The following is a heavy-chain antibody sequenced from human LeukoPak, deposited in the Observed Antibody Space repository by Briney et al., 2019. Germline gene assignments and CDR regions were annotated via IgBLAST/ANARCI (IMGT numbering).Heavy chain of an antibody. Sequence: GGSLRLSCAASGFTFSSYAMHWVRQAPGKGLEWVAVISYDGSNIYYADSVKGRFTISRDNSKNTLYLQMNSLRAEDTAVYYCARDSLYDDSSPPLDYWAREPWSPSPQ. CDR2: ISYDGSNI. CDR1: GFTFSSYA. CDR3: ARDSLYDDSSPPLDY. D-gene: IGHD3-22*01. V-gene: IGHV3-30-3*01. J-gene: IGHJ4*02.